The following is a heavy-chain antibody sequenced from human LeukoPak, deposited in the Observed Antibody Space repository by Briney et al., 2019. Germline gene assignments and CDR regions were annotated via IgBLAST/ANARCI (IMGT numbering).Heavy chain of an antibody. Sequence: GGSLRLYCAASGFAFSSYSMNWVRQAPGKGLEWVSSISSSSSYIYYADSVKGRFTISRGNAKNSLYLQMNSLRAEDTAVYYCARGNREQWLGYWGQGTLVTVSS. J-gene: IGHJ4*02. D-gene: IGHD6-19*01. CDR2: ISSSSSYI. CDR1: GFAFSSYS. CDR3: ARGNREQWLGY. V-gene: IGHV3-21*01.